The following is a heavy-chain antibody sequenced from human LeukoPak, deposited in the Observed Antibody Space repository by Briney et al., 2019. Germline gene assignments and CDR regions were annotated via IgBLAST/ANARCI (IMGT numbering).Heavy chain of an antibody. J-gene: IGHJ4*02. CDR1: GFSFSGHW. CDR2: ISPTGSTT. Sequence: GGSLRLSCTASGFSFSGHWIHWARQLPGKGLVWVSRISPTGSTTSYADSVKGRFTVSRDNAKNTLYLQANNLRAEDTAVYYCARGPNSNWSGLDFWGQGTLLTVSS. D-gene: IGHD6-6*01. CDR3: ARGPNSNWSGLDF. V-gene: IGHV3-74*01.